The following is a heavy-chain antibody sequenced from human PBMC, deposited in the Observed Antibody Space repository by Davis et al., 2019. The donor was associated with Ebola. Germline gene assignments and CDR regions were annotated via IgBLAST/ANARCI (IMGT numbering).Heavy chain of an antibody. V-gene: IGHV1-46*03. J-gene: IGHJ3*02. D-gene: IGHD5-12*01. CDR3: TTPGGQDSGYDVFDI. CDR1: GYTFTNYY. Sequence: AASVKVSCKASGYTFTNYYMHWVRQAPGQGLEWMRMINPKDGRTIYAQKFQGRVTVTRDTSTTTVYMDLSSLRSEDTALYYCTTPGGQDSGYDVFDIWGQGTMVTVSS. CDR2: INPKDGRT.